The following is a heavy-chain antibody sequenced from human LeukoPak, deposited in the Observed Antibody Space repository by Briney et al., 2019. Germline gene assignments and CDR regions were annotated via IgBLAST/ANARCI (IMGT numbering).Heavy chain of an antibody. D-gene: IGHD4-17*01. CDR2: ISGSGGST. CDR3: AKPYGDYEGFWFDP. J-gene: IGHJ5*02. CDR1: GFTFSSYA. V-gene: IGHV3-23*01. Sequence: GGSPRLSCAASGFTFSSYAMSWVRQAPGKGLEWVSAISGSGGSTYYADSVKGRFTISRDNSKNTLYLQMNSLRAEGTAVYYCAKPYGDYEGFWFDPWGQGTLVTVSS.